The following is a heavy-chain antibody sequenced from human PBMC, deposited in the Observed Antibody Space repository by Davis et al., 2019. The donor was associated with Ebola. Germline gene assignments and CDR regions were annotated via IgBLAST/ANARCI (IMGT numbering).Heavy chain of an antibody. Sequence: GESLKISCKGSGYSFTSYWIGWVRQMPGKGLEWMGIIYPGDSDTRYSPSFQGHVTISADKSISTAYLQWSSLKASDTAMYYCARQGVGWFGELLYYYYGMDVWGQGTTVTVSS. V-gene: IGHV5-51*01. CDR3: ARQGVGWFGELLYYYYGMDV. CDR2: IYPGDSDT. D-gene: IGHD3-10*01. J-gene: IGHJ6*02. CDR1: GYSFTSYW.